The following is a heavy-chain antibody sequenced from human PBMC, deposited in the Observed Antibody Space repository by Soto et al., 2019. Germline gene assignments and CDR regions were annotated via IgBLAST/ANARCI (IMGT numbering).Heavy chain of an antibody. CDR2: INLSDGST. CDR3: MRDLAGATADS. D-gene: IGHD3-10*01. CDR1: GHSFTRPSDY. V-gene: IGHV1-46*01. J-gene: IGHJ5*01. Sequence: VQLVQSGAEVKMPGASVKVTCKTSGHSFTRPSDYMHWVRQAPGQGLEWVGIINLSDGSTSYAQRSQGRVTLTSDTSTSTVYMELSSLRSDDTAIDYCMRDLAGATADSWGQGTLVTVSS.